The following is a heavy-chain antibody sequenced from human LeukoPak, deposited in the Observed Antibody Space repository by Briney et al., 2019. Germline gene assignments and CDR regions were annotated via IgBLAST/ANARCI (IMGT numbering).Heavy chain of an antibody. CDR3: ARDLHLRVGATDYYYYGMDV. J-gene: IGHJ6*02. V-gene: IGHV4-4*07. CDR2: IYTSGST. Sequence: PSETLSLTGTVSGGSIGSYYWSWIRQPAGKGLEWIGRIYTSGSTNYNPSLKSRVTMSVDTSKNQFSLKLSSVTAADTAVYYCARDLHLRVGATDYYYYGMDVWGQGTTVTVSS. D-gene: IGHD1-26*01. CDR1: GGSIGSYY.